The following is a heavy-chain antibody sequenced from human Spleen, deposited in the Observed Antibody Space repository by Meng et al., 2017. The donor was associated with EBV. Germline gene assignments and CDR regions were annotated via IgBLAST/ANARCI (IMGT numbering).Heavy chain of an antibody. CDR3: AGSGIAAGVGWFDP. Sequence: QGQLQQWGGGLLKPSETLSLTCAVYGGSLSSHYWSWFRQPPGKGLEWIGEINHSGSTNYKWSLESRVTISVDTSKTKLSLNLSSVTAADTAVYYCAGSGIAAGVGWFDPWGQGTLVTVSS. V-gene: IGHV4-34*01. D-gene: IGHD6-25*01. CDR2: INHSGST. CDR1: GGSLSSHY. J-gene: IGHJ5*02.